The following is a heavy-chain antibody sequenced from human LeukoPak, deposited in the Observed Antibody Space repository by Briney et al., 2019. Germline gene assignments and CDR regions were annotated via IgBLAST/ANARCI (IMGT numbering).Heavy chain of an antibody. Sequence: GASVKVSCKASGYTFTSYGISWVRQAPGQGLEWMGWISAYNGNTNYAQKLQGRVTMTTDTSTSTAYMELRSLRSDDTAVYYCARDYIFDYYDSSGSSYYFDYWGQGTLVTVSS. D-gene: IGHD3-22*01. V-gene: IGHV1-18*01. CDR1: GYTFTSYG. CDR3: ARDYIFDYYDSSGSSYYFDY. J-gene: IGHJ4*02. CDR2: ISAYNGNT.